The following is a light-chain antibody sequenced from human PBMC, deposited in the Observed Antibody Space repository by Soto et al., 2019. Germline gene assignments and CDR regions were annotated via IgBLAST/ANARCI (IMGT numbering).Light chain of an antibody. CDR3: CSYAGSTYV. CDR2: EVS. CDR1: SSDVGGYIY. J-gene: IGLJ1*01. V-gene: IGLV2-14*01. Sequence: QSVLTQPASVSGSPGQSIAISCTGTSSDVGGYIYVSWYQHHPGKAPKLMIYEVSNRPSGVSNRFSGSKSGNTASLTISGLQAEDEADYYCCSYAGSTYVFGTGTKVTVL.